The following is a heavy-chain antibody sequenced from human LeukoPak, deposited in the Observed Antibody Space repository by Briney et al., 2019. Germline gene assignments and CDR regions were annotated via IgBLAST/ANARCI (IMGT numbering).Heavy chain of an antibody. CDR1: GFTFSTYS. J-gene: IGHJ4*02. D-gene: IGHD4/OR15-4a*01. CDR3: ARVRGGNYQPLNFDY. CDR2: TNSNNGTI. Sequence: ESGVPLRLSCAASGFTFSTYSMIWLRPAPGQGREWVSYTNSNNGTIYYADSVKGRFTSSSDNAKNSLYLQMNSLRDEDTAVYYCARVRGGNYQPLNFDYWGQGTLVTVSS. V-gene: IGHV3-48*02.